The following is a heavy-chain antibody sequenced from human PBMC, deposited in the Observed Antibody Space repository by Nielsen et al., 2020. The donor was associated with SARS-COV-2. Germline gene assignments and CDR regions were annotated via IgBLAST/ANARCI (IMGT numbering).Heavy chain of an antibody. CDR1: GFTFSSYS. CDR2: ISSSSSYI. J-gene: IGHJ4*02. V-gene: IGHV3-21*01. D-gene: IGHD3-22*01. CDR3: ASWAYDSSGYYSGLDFDY. Sequence: GESLKISCAASGFTFSSYSMNWVRQAPGKGLEWVSSISSSSSYIYYADSVKGRFTISRDNAKNSLYLQMNSLRAEDTAVYYCASWAYDSSGYYSGLDFDYWGQGTLVTVSS.